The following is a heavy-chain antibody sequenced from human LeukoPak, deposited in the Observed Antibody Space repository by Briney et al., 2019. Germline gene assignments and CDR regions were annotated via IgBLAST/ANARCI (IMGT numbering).Heavy chain of an antibody. Sequence: GGSLRLSCAASGFTFSSYSMNWVRQAPGKGLEWVSYISSSGSTIYYADSVKGRFTISRDNAKNSLYLQMNSLRAEDTAVYDFARVGYYDFWSGYTLHRGPLDYWGQGTLVTVSS. D-gene: IGHD3-3*01. CDR1: GFTFSSYS. V-gene: IGHV3-48*04. J-gene: IGHJ4*02. CDR2: ISSSGSTI. CDR3: ARVGYYDFWSGYTLHRGPLDY.